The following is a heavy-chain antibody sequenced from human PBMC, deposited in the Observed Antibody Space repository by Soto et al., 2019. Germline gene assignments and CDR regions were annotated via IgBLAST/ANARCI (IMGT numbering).Heavy chain of an antibody. CDR2: IYYSGST. J-gene: IGHJ4*02. CDR1: GGSISSSSYY. V-gene: IGHV4-39*01. D-gene: IGHD3-3*01. CDR3: ARRPYDFWSGYGVD. Sequence: QLQLQESGPGLVKPSETLSLTCTVSGGSISSSSYYWGWIRQPPGKGLEWIGSIYYSGSTYYNPSLKSRVTISVDTSKNQFSLKLRSVTAADTAVYYCARRPYDFWSGYGVDWGQGTLVTVSS.